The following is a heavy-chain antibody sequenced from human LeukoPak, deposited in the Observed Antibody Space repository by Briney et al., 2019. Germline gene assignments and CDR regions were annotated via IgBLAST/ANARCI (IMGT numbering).Heavy chain of an antibody. J-gene: IGHJ6*02. V-gene: IGHV3-30*18. Sequence: GGSLRLSCAASGFPFSNYGTHWVRQTPGKGLEWVAVISYDGNNEYYADSVKGRFTISRDNSENTLFLQMNSLRAEDTAVYYCAKDSLLNTRITIFGVVTPYYYYGMDVWGRGTTVTVS. CDR2: ISYDGNNE. D-gene: IGHD3-3*01. CDR3: AKDSLLNTRITIFGVVTPYYYYGMDV. CDR1: GFPFSNYG.